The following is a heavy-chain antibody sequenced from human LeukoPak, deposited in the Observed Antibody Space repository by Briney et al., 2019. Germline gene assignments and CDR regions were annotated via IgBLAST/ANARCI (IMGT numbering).Heavy chain of an antibody. D-gene: IGHD3-10*01. CDR3: ATDLIHYYASGAKT. CDR1: GFTFSTYT. J-gene: IGHJ5*02. CDR2: ITTSSSYI. Sequence: GGSLRLSCAASGFTFSTYTMNWVRQAPGKGLEWVSSITTSSSYIYYADSVKGRFTISRDNAKNSLFLQMNSLRAEDTAVYYCATDLIHYYASGAKTWGQGTLVTVSS. V-gene: IGHV3-21*01.